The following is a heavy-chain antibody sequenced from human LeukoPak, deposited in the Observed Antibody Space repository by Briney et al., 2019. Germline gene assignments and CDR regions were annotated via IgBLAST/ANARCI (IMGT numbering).Heavy chain of an antibody. CDR1: GYSISSDYY. Sequence: SETLSLTCTVSGYSISSDYYWGWIRPPPGKGLEWIASVSHSGSTYYNPSLKSRVTISVDTSKNQFSLKVTSVTAADTALYYCARERIERYTYASSDFDYWGRGTLVTVSS. D-gene: IGHD5-18*01. CDR3: ARERIERYTYASSDFDY. V-gene: IGHV4-38-2*02. CDR2: VSHSGST. J-gene: IGHJ4*02.